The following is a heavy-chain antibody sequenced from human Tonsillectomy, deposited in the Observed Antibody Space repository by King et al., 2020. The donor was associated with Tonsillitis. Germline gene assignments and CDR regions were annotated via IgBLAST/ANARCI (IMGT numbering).Heavy chain of an antibody. CDR3: VRSGGDYYGSGSHYNFFDY. V-gene: IGHV4-4*02. Sequence: QLQESGPGLVKPSGTLSLTCAVSGGSISSSNWWNWVRQPPGKGLEWIGEIHHSGSTNYNPSLKSRVTISVDKSKNQFSLKLSSVTAADTAVYYCVRSGGDYYGSGSHYNFFDYWGQGTLVTVSS. CDR2: IHHSGST. J-gene: IGHJ4*02. D-gene: IGHD3-10*01. CDR1: GGSISSSNW.